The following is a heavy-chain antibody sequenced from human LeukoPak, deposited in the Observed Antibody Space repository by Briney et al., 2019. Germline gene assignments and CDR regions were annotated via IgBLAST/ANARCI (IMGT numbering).Heavy chain of an antibody. CDR2: ISYDGSNK. CDR1: GFTFSSYA. V-gene: IGHV3-30-3*01. J-gene: IGHJ3*02. CDR3: ARLVDAFDI. Sequence: PGRSLRLSCAASGFTFSSYAMHWVRQAPGKGLEWVAVISYDGSNKYYADSVKGRFTISRDNSKNTLYLQMNSLRAEDTAVYYCARLVDAFDIWGQGTMVTVSS.